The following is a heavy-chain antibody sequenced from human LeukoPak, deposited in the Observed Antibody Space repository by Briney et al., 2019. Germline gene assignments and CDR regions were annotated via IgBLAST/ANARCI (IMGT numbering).Heavy chain of an antibody. CDR1: GFTFSNYG. CDR2: IRYDGTNK. Sequence: PGGSLRLSCAPSGFTFSNYGMHWVRQAPGKGLEWVAFIRYDGTNKYYADSVKGRFTISRDNSKNTLYLQMNSLRAADTALYYCVQGTRRGAITMVRGVIGKSYYFDSWGQGTLVTVSS. D-gene: IGHD3-10*01. V-gene: IGHV3-30*02. CDR3: VQGTRRGAITMVRGVIGKSYYFDS. J-gene: IGHJ4*02.